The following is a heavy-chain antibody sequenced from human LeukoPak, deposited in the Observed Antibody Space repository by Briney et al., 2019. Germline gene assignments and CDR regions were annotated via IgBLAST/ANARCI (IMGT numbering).Heavy chain of an antibody. CDR3: ARRAGGYSHPYDY. D-gene: IGHD4-23*01. CDR2: IRYDGSNK. V-gene: IGHV3-30*02. Sequence: GGSLRLSCAASGFTFSSYGMHWVRQASGKGLEWVAFIRYDGSNKYYADSVKGRFTISRDNPKNTLYLQMNSLRAEDTAVYYCARRAGGYSHPYDYWGQGTLVTVSS. J-gene: IGHJ4*02. CDR1: GFTFSSYG.